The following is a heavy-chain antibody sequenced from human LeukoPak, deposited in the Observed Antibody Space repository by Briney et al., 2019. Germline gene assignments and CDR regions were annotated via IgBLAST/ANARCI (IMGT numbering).Heavy chain of an antibody. J-gene: IGHJ4*02. V-gene: IGHV4-39*01. D-gene: IGHD4-23*01. CDR2: IYYSGST. CDR1: GGSISSSSYF. CDR3: TGRLNGGHVDY. Sequence: KASETLSLTCSISGGSISSSSYFWGWIRQPPGKGLEWIASIYYSGSTYYNASLKSRVTISVDTSKNQFSLKVNSVTAAGTAVYYCTGRLNGGHVDYWGQGTLVTVPS.